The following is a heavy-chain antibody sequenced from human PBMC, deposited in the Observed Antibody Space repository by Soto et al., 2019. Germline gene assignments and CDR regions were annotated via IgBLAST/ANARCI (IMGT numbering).Heavy chain of an antibody. Sequence: QVQLQESGPGLVKPSETLSLTCSVSDGSISGLYWTWVRHPPGKGLEWIGWIYSSGTTNYNPSLKSRVTIQVDTSNNQFPLRMSSVTAADPAIYYCARLRNHYFMDAWGKGNTVTVSS. J-gene: IGHJ6*03. CDR2: IYSSGTT. V-gene: IGHV4-59*08. CDR1: DGSISGLY. CDR3: ARLRNHYFMDA.